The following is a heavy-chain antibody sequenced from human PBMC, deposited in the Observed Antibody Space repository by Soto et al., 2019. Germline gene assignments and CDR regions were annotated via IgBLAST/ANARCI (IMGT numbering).Heavy chain of an antibody. V-gene: IGHV1-46*04. CDR2: IDPSDGTT. J-gene: IGHJ3*02. CDR3: ARDEVPDVQNDAFDI. CDR1: GYAFTTYH. Sequence: ASVKVSCKASGYAFTTYHMHWVRQAPGQGLEWMGMIDPSDGTTTYAQKLQGRVTMTRDTATSTVYMELSSLRSEDAAVYYCARDEVPDVQNDAFDIWGQGTMVTVSS.